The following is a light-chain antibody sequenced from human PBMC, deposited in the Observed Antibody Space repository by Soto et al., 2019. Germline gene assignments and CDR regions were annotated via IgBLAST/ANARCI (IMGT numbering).Light chain of an antibody. CDR1: QNINSR. J-gene: IGKJ5*01. V-gene: IGKV1-5*01. CDR2: DAS. Sequence: DIQMTQSPSTLSASLGDRVTITCRASQNINSRLAWYQQKPGKAPNLLIYDASSLQSEVPSRFSGSGSGTEFTLTISSLQPDDFATYHCQQYNTYPITFGQGTRLEIK. CDR3: QQYNTYPIT.